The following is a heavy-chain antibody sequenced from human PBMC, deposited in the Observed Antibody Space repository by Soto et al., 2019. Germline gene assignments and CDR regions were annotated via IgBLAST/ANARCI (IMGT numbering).Heavy chain of an antibody. CDR1: GFSCSAYA. D-gene: IGHD3-9*01. J-gene: IGHJ4*02. Sequence: EVQLLESGGGLVQPGGSLRLSCEPSGFSCSAYAMSWVRQAPGRGLEWVSAISGDAGNTYYADSVRVRFTISRDNSKDTLYLHMDSLRAEDTALYYCGKEGALVGAGYCDSWGQGTLVTVSS. CDR2: ISGDAGNT. V-gene: IGHV3-23*01. CDR3: GKEGALVGAGYCDS.